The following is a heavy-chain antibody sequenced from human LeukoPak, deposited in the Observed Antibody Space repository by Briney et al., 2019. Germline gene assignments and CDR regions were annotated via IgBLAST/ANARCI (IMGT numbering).Heavy chain of an antibody. J-gene: IGHJ6*03. D-gene: IGHD3-3*01. CDR3: ASGVIFGVVTDYYVDV. Sequence: ASVKVSCKTSGYTFTNNAINWVRQTPGQGLEWMGWINTYNGNTKYAQKLQGRVTMTTDTSTSTAYMELRRLRSDDTAVYYCASGVIFGVVTDYYVDVWGKGTTVIVSS. V-gene: IGHV1-18*01. CDR1: GYTFTNNA. CDR2: INTYNGNT.